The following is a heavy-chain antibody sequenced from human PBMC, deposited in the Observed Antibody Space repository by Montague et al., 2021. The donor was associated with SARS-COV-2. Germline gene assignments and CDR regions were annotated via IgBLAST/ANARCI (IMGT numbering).Heavy chain of an antibody. V-gene: IGHV4-59*01. CDR2: IYHSGTT. D-gene: IGHD2-2*01. CDR1: GGSINSFY. J-gene: IGHJ3*02. Sequence: SETLSLTCIVSGGSINSFYWSWIRQPPGKGLEWIGYIYHSGTTHYSPSLESRVAISLDTSKNQFSLTLNSVTAADTAVYYCAKQALTRYCTSTTCFGAAFDIWGQGTMVTVSS. CDR3: AKQALTRYCTSTTCFGAAFDI.